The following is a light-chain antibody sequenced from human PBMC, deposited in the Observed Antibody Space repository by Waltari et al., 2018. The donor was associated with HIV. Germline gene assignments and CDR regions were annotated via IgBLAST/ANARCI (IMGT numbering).Light chain of an antibody. Sequence: QSMLTQPPSVSGAPGQRVTISCPESSSNIRARSDVHWYQHIPGTAPKLLIYESTNRPSGVPDRFSASTSGTSASLAITGLQAEDEADYYCQSFDSVVTSSVFGGGTKLTVL. V-gene: IGLV1-40*01. J-gene: IGLJ2*01. CDR2: EST. CDR3: QSFDSVVTSSV. CDR1: SSNIRARSD.